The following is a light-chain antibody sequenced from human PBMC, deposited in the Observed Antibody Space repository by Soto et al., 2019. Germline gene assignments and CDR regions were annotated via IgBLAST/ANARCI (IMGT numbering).Light chain of an antibody. CDR3: SSYAGSNIL. Sequence: QSALTQPPSASGSPGQSVTISCTGTSSDVGGYNYVSWYQQHPGKAPKLMIYEVNKRPSGVPDRFSASESGNTASLTVSGLQAEDEADYYCSSYAGSNILFGTGTKVTVL. CDR2: EVN. J-gene: IGLJ1*01. V-gene: IGLV2-8*01. CDR1: SSDVGGYNY.